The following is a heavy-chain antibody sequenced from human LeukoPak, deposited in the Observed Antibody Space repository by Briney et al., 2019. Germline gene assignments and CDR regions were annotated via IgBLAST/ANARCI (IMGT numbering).Heavy chain of an antibody. CDR3: ARDVGGGRTYYYDSSGYFAY. J-gene: IGHJ4*02. D-gene: IGHD3-22*01. CDR2: ISYDGSNK. CDR1: GFSFSNFG. Sequence: GGSLRLSCAASGFSFSNFGMHWVRQAPGKGLEWVAVISYDGSNKYFADSVKGRFTISRDNSKNTLYLQMNSLRAEDTAVYYCARDVGGGRTYYYDSSGYFAYWGQGTLVTVSS. V-gene: IGHV3-30*03.